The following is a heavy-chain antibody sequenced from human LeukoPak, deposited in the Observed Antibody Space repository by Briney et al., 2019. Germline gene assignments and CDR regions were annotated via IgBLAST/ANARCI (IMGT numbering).Heavy chain of an antibody. V-gene: IGHV3-23*01. Sequence: PGRSLRLSCAASGFTFSRYGMHWVRQAPGKGLEWVAAISVSGGSTNYADSVKGRFTISRDNSKNTLYLQMNSLRAEDTAVYYCAKVFFMDYWGQGTLVTVSS. J-gene: IGHJ4*02. CDR2: ISVSGGST. D-gene: IGHD2-8*01. CDR1: GFTFSRYG. CDR3: AKVFFMDY.